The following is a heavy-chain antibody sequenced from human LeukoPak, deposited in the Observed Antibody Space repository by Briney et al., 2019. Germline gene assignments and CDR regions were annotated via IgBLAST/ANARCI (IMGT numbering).Heavy chain of an antibody. CDR1: GFTFSSYA. CDR3: ARVRGESPRWFDP. D-gene: IGHD3-10*01. Sequence: GGSLRLSCAASGFTFSSYAMSWVRQAPGKGLEWVSAISGSGGSTYYADSVKGRFTISRDNAKNTLYLQMNSLRAEDTAVYYCARVRGESPRWFDPWGQGTLVTVSS. CDR2: ISGSGGST. J-gene: IGHJ5*02. V-gene: IGHV3-23*01.